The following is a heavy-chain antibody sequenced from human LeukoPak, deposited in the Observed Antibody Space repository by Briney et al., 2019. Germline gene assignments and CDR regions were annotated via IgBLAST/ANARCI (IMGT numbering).Heavy chain of an antibody. V-gene: IGHV3-64*01. J-gene: IGHJ3*02. D-gene: IGHD3-22*01. CDR2: ISSNGGST. CDR3: ARDLYDSSGLDAFDI. CDR1: GFTFSCYA. Sequence: GGSLRLSWVASGFTFSCYAMHWVRQAPGKGLEYVSAISSNGGSTYYANSVKGRFTISRDNSKNTLYLQMGSLRAEDMAVYYCARDLYDSSGLDAFDIWGQGTMVTVSS.